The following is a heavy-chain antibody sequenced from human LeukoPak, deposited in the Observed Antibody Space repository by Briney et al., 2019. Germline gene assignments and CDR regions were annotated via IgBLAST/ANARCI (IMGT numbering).Heavy chain of an antibody. D-gene: IGHD2-21*01. J-gene: IGHJ4*02. CDR3: ARAIVVRPSPLGY. CDR2: ISSSGSTI. Sequence: PGGSLRLSCAACGFTFSSYEMNWVRQAPGKGLELVSYISSSGSTIHYADSVKGRFTISRDNAKNSLYLQMNSLRAEDTAVYYCARAIVVRPSPLGYWGQGTLVTVSS. V-gene: IGHV3-48*03. CDR1: GFTFSSYE.